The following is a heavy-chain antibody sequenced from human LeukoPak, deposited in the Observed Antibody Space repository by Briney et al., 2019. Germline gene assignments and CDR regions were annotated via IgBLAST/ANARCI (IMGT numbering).Heavy chain of an antibody. J-gene: IGHJ4*02. CDR3: ASKSFDDRADY. CDR1: GGSISSGSYY. CDR2: IYTSGST. Sequence: PSETLSLTCTVSGGSISSGSYYWSWIRQPAGKGLEWIGRIYTSGSTNYNPSLKSRVTISVDTSKNQFSLKLSSVTAADTAVYYCASKSFDDRADYWGQGTLVTVSS. D-gene: IGHD3-22*01. V-gene: IGHV4-61*02.